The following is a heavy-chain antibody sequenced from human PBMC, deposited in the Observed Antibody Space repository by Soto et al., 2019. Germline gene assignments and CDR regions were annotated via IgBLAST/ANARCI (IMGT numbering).Heavy chain of an antibody. CDR3: AANWNHDY. J-gene: IGHJ4*02. Sequence: QPGGSLRLSCAASGFTFSIYAMSWVRQAPGKGLEWVSAISGSGGGTYYTDSVKGRFTISRDNSKNTLYLQMNSLRAEDTAVYYCAANWNHDYWGQGTLVTVSS. CDR1: GFTFSIYA. CDR2: ISGSGGGT. D-gene: IGHD1-1*01. V-gene: IGHV3-23*01.